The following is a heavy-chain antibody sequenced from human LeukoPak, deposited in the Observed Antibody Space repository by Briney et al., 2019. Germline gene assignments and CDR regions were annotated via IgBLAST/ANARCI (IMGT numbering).Heavy chain of an antibody. D-gene: IGHD6-13*01. CDR3: ATTSYSSSWYDY. J-gene: IGHJ4*02. Sequence: GESLKISCQGSGYRFTSYWIGWVRQMPGKGLEWMGIIYPGDSDTRYSPSFQGQVTISADKSTSTAYLQWSSLKASDTAMYYCATTSYSSSWYDYWGQGTLVTVSS. V-gene: IGHV5-51*01. CDR1: GYRFTSYW. CDR2: IYPGDSDT.